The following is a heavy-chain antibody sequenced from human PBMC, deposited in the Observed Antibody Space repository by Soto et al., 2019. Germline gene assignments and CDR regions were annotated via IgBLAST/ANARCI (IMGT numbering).Heavy chain of an antibody. CDR3: ARAPPFYCTNGVCLRGMDV. D-gene: IGHD2-8*01. V-gene: IGHV1-69*01. CDR2: IISIFGTA. CDR1: GGTFSSYA. Sequence: QVQLVQSGAEVKKPGSSVKVSCKASGGTFSSYAISWVRQAPGQGLEWMGGIISIFGTANYAQKFQGRVTITADESTSTAYMELSSLRSEDTAVYYCARAPPFYCTNGVCLRGMDVWGQGTTVTVSS. J-gene: IGHJ6*02.